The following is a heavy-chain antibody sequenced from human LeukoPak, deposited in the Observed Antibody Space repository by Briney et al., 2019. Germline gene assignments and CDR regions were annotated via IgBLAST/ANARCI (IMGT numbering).Heavy chain of an antibody. J-gene: IGHJ4*02. Sequence: GGSLRLSCAASGFTFSSYEMNWVRQAPGKGLEWVSYISSSGSTIYYADSVKGRFTISRDNSKNTVYLQMNSLRAEDTAVYYCARTGYEPFDYWGQGTLVTVSS. CDR1: GFTFSSYE. CDR2: ISSSGSTI. D-gene: IGHD1-1*01. V-gene: IGHV3-48*03. CDR3: ARTGYEPFDY.